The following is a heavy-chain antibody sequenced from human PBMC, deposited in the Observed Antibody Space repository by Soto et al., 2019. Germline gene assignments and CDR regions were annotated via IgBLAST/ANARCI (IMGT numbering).Heavy chain of an antibody. CDR2: IYYSGST. CDR1: GGSISSYY. Sequence: SETLSLTCTVSGGSISSYYWSWIRQPPGKGPEWIGYIYYSGSTNYNPSLKSRVTISVDTSKNQFSLKLSSVTAADTAVYYCARNYGHAFDIWGQGTMVTVSS. V-gene: IGHV4-59*01. D-gene: IGHD1-7*01. CDR3: ARNYGHAFDI. J-gene: IGHJ3*02.